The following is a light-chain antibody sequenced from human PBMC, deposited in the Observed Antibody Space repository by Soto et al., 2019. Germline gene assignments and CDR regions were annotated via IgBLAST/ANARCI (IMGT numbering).Light chain of an antibody. CDR1: QSVRTS. CDR2: DAS. Sequence: EVVLTQSPATLSLSPGERATLSCRASQSVRTSLVWYQQKPGQAPRLLIYDASKRATGVPARFSGSWSGTDFSLTISSLEPEDLAYYYCQHRSNAFTFGGGTKVEI. V-gene: IGKV3-11*01. J-gene: IGKJ4*01. CDR3: QHRSNAFT.